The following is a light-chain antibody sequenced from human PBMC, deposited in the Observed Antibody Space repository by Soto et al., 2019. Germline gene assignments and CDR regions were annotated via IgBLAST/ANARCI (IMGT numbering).Light chain of an antibody. CDR3: MQTLESRT. J-gene: IGKJ1*01. Sequence: DIVMTQSPLSLTVTPGEPASISCRSSRSLLKANGYTYFHWFLQKPGQSPQLLIYLGYNRAPGVPDRVSGTGSGTDFTLKSSRVEAEDVGVYYCMQTLESRTFGQGTKVEIK. CDR1: RSLLKANGYTY. V-gene: IGKV2-28*01. CDR2: LGY.